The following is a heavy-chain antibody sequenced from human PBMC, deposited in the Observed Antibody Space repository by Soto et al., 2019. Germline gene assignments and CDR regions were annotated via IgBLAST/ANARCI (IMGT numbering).Heavy chain of an antibody. D-gene: IGHD3-16*01. CDR1: GGSFSGYY. V-gene: IGHV4-34*01. CDR2: INHSGST. J-gene: IGHJ6*03. CDR3: ARGRGIMITFSYYYYMDV. Sequence: SETLSLTCAVYGGSFSGYYWSWIRQPPGKGLEWIGEINHSGSTNYNPSLKSRVTISVDTSKNQFSLKLSSVTAADTAVYYCARGRGIMITFSYYYYMDVWGKGTTVTVSS.